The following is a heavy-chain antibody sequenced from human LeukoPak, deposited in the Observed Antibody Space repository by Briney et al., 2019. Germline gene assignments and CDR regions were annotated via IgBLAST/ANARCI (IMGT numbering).Heavy chain of an antibody. CDR1: GYTFTGYY. J-gene: IGHJ4*02. CDR3: AREASSGWYYFDY. CDR2: ISAYNGST. Sequence: GASVKVSCKASGYTFTGYYMHWVRQAPGQGLEWMGWISAYNGSTNYAQKLQGRVTMTTDTSTSTAYMELRSLRSDDTAVYYCAREASSGWYYFDYWGQGTLVTVSS. D-gene: IGHD6-19*01. V-gene: IGHV1-18*04.